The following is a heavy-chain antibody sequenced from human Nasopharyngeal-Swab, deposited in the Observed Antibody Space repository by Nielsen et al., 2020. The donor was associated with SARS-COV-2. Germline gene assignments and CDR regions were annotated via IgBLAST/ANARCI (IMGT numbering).Heavy chain of an antibody. CDR1: GFTFDDYA. J-gene: IGHJ4*02. CDR3: AKGGRYDYDRSGHYHFDY. D-gene: IGHD3-22*01. V-gene: IGHV3-9*01. CDR2: SSWNSGTL. Sequence: SLKISCAASGFTFDDYAMHWVRHAPGKGLEWVSVSSWNSGTLGYAGSVKGRFTISRDNAKNSLYLQMNSLRAEDTALYYCAKGGRYDYDRSGHYHFDYWGQGTLVTVSS.